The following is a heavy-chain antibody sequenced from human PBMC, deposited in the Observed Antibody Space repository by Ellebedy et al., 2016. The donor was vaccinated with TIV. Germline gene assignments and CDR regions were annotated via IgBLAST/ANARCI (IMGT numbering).Heavy chain of an antibody. CDR1: GDSISRSSYH. CDR3: ARFGDPRLNYFDP. V-gene: IGHV4-39*07. Sequence: MPGGSLRLSCTVPGDSISRSSYHWGWLRQSPGKGLEWFGSVHHSGNTVYSPSLKSRVTVSMDTSKNQFSLTLHSVTAADTAVYFRARFGDPRLNYFDPWGQGIPVIVSS. J-gene: IGHJ5*02. CDR2: VHHSGNT. D-gene: IGHD2-21*02.